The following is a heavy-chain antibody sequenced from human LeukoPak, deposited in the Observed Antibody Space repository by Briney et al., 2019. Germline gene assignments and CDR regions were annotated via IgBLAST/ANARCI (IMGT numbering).Heavy chain of an antibody. CDR2: IRYDGTNK. D-gene: IGHD2-15*01. J-gene: IGHJ4*02. CDR1: GFTFSNYD. Sequence: PGGSLRLSCAASGFTFSNYDLHWVRQAPGKGLEWVAFIRYDGTNKYSADSVKGRFTISRDNSKNTLFLQMNSLRAEDTAVYYCARWVDLYCSGGSCPSDGYWGQGILVTVSS. V-gene: IGHV3-30*02. CDR3: ARWVDLYCSGGSCPSDGY.